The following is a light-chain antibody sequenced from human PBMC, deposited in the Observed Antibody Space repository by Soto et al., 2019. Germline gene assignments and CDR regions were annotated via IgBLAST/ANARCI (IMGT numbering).Light chain of an antibody. CDR1: RSVSSS. Sequence: EIVMTQSPVTLSVSPGERATLSCRASRSVSSSLAWYQQKPGQATRLLIYGASTRATGIPARFTGSGSGTEFTLTISSLQSEDFAIYYCQQYDNWPPLTFGGGTKVEIK. V-gene: IGKV3-15*01. CDR2: GAS. CDR3: QQYDNWPPLT. J-gene: IGKJ4*01.